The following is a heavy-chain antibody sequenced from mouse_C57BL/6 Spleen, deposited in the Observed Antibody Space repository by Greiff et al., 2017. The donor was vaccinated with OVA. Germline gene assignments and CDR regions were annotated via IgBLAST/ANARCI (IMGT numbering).Heavy chain of an antibody. V-gene: IGHV1-50*01. Sequence: QVQLKQPGAELVKPGASVKLSCKASGYNFTSYCMQWVKQRPGQGLEWIGEIDPSDSYTNYNQKFKGKATLTVDTSSSTAYMQLSSLTSEDSAVYYCARKDGKDYYAMDYWGQGTSVTVSS. CDR1: GYNFTSYC. D-gene: IGHD2-3*01. CDR3: ARKDGKDYYAMDY. CDR2: IDPSDSYT. J-gene: IGHJ4*01.